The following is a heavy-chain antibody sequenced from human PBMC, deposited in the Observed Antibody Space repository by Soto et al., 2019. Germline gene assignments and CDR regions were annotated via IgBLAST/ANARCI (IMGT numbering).Heavy chain of an antibody. CDR3: ARGLWCSSTSCWGKFDY. D-gene: IGHD2-2*01. CDR2: IIPILGIA. V-gene: IGHV1-69*02. Sequence: GASVKVSCKASGGTFSSYTISWVRQAPGQGLEWMGRIIPILGIANYAQKFQGRVTITADKSTSTAYMELSSLRSEDTAVYYCARGLWCSSTSCWGKFDYWGQGTLVTVSS. CDR1: GGTFSSYT. J-gene: IGHJ4*02.